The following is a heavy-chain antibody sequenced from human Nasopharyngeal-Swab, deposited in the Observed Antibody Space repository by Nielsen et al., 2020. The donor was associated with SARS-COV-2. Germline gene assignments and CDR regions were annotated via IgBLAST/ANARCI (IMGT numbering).Heavy chain of an antibody. D-gene: IGHD2-2*01. Sequence: SETLSLTCAVYGGSFSGYYWSWIRQPPGKGLEWIGEINHSGSTNYNPSLKSRVTISVDTSKNQFSLKLSSVTAADTAVYYCATLPPKSPWNCSSTSCYRLGFDYWGQGTLVTRLL. CDR2: INHSGST. V-gene: IGHV4-34*01. CDR1: GGSFSGYY. J-gene: IGHJ4*02. CDR3: ATLPPKSPWNCSSTSCYRLGFDY.